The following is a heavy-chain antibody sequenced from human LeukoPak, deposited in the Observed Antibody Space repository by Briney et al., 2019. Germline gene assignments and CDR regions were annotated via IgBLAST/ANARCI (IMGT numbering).Heavy chain of an antibody. Sequence: GGSLRLSCAASGFTFSSYWMAWVRQAPGKGLEWVANLKHNGDDLNYVDSVEDRFTISRDNAQNSLYLHMTSLRVEDTAVYYCARDLEMATIDNWFDPWGQGTLVTVSS. CDR3: ARDLEMATIDNWFDP. CDR1: GFTFSSYW. J-gene: IGHJ5*02. V-gene: IGHV3-7*01. D-gene: IGHD5-24*01. CDR2: LKHNGDDL.